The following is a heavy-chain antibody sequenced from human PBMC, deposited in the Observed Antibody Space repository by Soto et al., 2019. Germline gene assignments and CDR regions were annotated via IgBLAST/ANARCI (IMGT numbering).Heavy chain of an antibody. V-gene: IGHV3-33*01. D-gene: IGHD4-17*01. Sequence: QVQLVESGGGVVQPGRSLRLSCAASGFTFSSYGMHWVRQAPGKGLEWVAVIWYDRSNKYYADSVKGRFTISRDNSKNTLYLQMNSLRAEDTAVYYCARDRGDYYFDYWGQGTLVTVSS. CDR3: ARDRGDYYFDY. CDR2: IWYDRSNK. J-gene: IGHJ4*02. CDR1: GFTFSSYG.